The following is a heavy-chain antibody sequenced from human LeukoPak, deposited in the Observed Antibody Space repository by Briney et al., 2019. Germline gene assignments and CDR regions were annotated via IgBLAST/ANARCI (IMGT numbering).Heavy chain of an antibody. V-gene: IGHV4-59*08. J-gene: IGHJ3*02. CDR1: GGSISSYY. CDR3: ARSGYYDSSGLNAFDI. D-gene: IGHD3-22*01. Sequence: SETLSLTCTVSGGSISSYYWSWIRQPPGKGLEWIGYIYYSGSTNYNPSLKSRVTISVDTSKNQSSLKLSSVTAADTAVYYCARSGYYDSSGLNAFDIWGQGTMVTVSS. CDR2: IYYSGST.